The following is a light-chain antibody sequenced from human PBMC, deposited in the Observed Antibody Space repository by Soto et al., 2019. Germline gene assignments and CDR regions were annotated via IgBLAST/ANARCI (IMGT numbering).Light chain of an antibody. Sequence: EIMMTQSPATLSVSPGERATLSCRASQSVSNNLAWYQQKPGQAPRLLIYYASTRATGIPVRFSGSGSGTEFTLPISSLQSEDFALYYCQQYNNWPPITFGQGTRLEIK. CDR2: YAS. J-gene: IGKJ5*01. V-gene: IGKV3-15*01. CDR3: QQYNNWPPIT. CDR1: QSVSNN.